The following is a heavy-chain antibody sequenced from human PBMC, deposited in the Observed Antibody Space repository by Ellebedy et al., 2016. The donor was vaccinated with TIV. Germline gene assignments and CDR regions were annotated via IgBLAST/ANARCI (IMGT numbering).Heavy chain of an antibody. CDR2: INPSGGST. CDR3: ARDRDPSYSSGWDNWFDP. CDR1: GYTFTSYY. J-gene: IGHJ5*02. Sequence: ASVKVSXXASGYTFTSYYMHWVRQAPGQGLEWMGIINPSGGSTSYAQKFQGRVTMTRDTSTSTVYMELSSLRSEDTAVYYCARDRDPSYSSGWDNWFDPWGQGTLVTVSS. V-gene: IGHV1-46*01. D-gene: IGHD6-19*01.